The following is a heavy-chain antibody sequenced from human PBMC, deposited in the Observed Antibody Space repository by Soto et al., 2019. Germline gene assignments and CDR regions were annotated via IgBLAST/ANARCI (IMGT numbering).Heavy chain of an antibody. J-gene: IGHJ1*01. Sequence: PSETLSLTCTVSGGSISSYYWSWIRQPAGKGLEWIGRIYTSGSTNYNPSLKSRVTMSVDTSKNQFSLKLSSVTAADTAVYYCARMSYTALVEYFQHWGQGTLVTVSS. CDR3: ARMSYTALVEYFQH. CDR2: IYTSGST. CDR1: GGSISSYY. D-gene: IGHD2-2*02. V-gene: IGHV4-4*07.